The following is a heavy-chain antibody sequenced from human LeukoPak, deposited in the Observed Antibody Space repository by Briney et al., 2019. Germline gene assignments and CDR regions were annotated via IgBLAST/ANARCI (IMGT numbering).Heavy chain of an antibody. V-gene: IGHV1-18*01. CDR1: GYTFVNYG. CDR3: AREFNY. Sequence: ASVKVSCKASGYTFVNYGLSWVRQAPGQGLEWMGRINTYNGDTDYAQNVRGRVIMTTDTSTSTGYMELRSLRSDDTAVYYCAREFNYWGQGTLVTVSS. J-gene: IGHJ4*02. CDR2: INTYNGDT.